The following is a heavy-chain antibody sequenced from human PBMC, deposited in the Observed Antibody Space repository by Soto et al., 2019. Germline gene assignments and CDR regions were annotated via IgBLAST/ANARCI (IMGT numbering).Heavy chain of an antibody. CDR1: GGSISSGGYY. V-gene: IGHV4-61*08. J-gene: IGHJ4*02. CDR2: IYYSGST. CDR3: ARGTYYDSSGYPRPFDY. D-gene: IGHD3-22*01. Sequence: PSETLSLTCTVSGGSISSGGYYWSWIRQPPGKGLEWIGYIYYSGSTNYNPSLKSRVTISVDTSKNQFSLKLSSVTAADTAVYYCARGTYYDSSGYPRPFDYWGQGTLVTVSS.